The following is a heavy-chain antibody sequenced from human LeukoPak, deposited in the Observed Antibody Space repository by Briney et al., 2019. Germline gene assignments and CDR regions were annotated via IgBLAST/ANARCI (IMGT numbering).Heavy chain of an antibody. J-gene: IGHJ4*02. V-gene: IGHV3-64D*06. Sequence: AGGSLRLSCAASGFTFSSYAMSWVRQAPGKGPEYVSAITSDGGTTYYADSVKGRFTISRDNSKNTLYLQMSSLRPEDTAVYYCVKDHYGSGDYWGQGTLVTVSS. D-gene: IGHD3-10*01. CDR2: ITSDGGTT. CDR3: VKDHYGSGDY. CDR1: GFTFSSYA.